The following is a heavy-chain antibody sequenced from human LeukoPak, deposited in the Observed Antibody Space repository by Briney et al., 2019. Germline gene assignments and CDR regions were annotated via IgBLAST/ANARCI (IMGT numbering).Heavy chain of an antibody. CDR1: GGSISSGDYY. CDR3: ARGVVVPAAIWFDP. Sequence: SETLSLTCTVSGGSISSGDYYWSWIRQPPGKGLEWIGYIYYSGSTYYNPSLKSRVTISVDTSKNQFSLKLSSVTAADTAVYYCARGVVVPAAIWFDPWGQGTLVTVSS. J-gene: IGHJ5*02. CDR2: IYYSGST. V-gene: IGHV4-30-4*01. D-gene: IGHD2-2*01.